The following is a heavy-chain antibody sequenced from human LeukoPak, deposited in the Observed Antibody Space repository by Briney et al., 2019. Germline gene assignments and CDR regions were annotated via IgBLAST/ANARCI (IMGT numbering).Heavy chain of an antibody. CDR2: IRSKAYGGTT. D-gene: IGHD4-11*01. V-gene: IGHV3-49*04. J-gene: IGHJ6*03. CDR3: TKQESGYSNYYYYYYMDV. CDR1: GFTFGDYA. Sequence: PGGSLRLSCTASGFTFGDYAMSWVRQAPGKGLEWVGFIRSKAYGGTTEFAASVKGRFTISRDDSKSIAYLQMNSLKTEDTAVYYCTKQESGYSNYYYYYYMDVWGKGTTVTVSS.